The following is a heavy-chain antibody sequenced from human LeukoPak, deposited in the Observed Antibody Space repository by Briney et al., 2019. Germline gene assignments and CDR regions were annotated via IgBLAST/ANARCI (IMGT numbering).Heavy chain of an antibody. CDR3: ARGDGIAAARARPLDY. V-gene: IGHV4-61*05. Sequence: PSETLSLTCTVSGGSISSSSYYWGWIRQPPGKGLEWLGYMYYSGSTYYNPSLKSRVTISLDTSKNQFSLKLTSVTAADTAVYFCARGDGIAAARARPLDYWGQGTLVTVSS. D-gene: IGHD6-13*01. CDR1: GGSISSSSYY. J-gene: IGHJ4*02. CDR2: MYYSGST.